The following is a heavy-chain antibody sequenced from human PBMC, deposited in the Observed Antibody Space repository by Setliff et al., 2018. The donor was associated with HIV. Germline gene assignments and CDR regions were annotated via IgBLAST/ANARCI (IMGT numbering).Heavy chain of an antibody. CDR2: ISSSDDDT. J-gene: IGHJ4*02. Sequence: PGGSLRLSCTASGFSFRNFGMTWVRQAPGKGLEWVSSISSSDDDTHYADSLRGRFTVSRDNAKSALYLQMNNLSVDDTAVYYCARTPLHYYDSSGYYFFDYWGQGTLVTVSS. D-gene: IGHD3-22*01. V-gene: IGHV3-21*01. CDR3: ARTPLHYYDSSGYYFFDY. CDR1: GFSFRNFG.